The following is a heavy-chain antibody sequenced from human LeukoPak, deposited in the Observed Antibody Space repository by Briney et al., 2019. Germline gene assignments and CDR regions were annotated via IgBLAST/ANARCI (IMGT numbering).Heavy chain of an antibody. CDR3: ARLYYDSSGYYQICYFDY. D-gene: IGHD3-22*01. CDR2: IYYSGST. V-gene: IGHV4-59*05. CDR1: GGSISSYY. J-gene: IGHJ4*02. Sequence: SETLSLTCTVSGGSISSYYWSWIRQPPGKGLEWIGSIYYSGSTYYNPSLKSRVTISVDTSKNQFSPNLSSVTAADTAVYYCARLYYDSSGYYQICYFDYWGQGTLVTVSS.